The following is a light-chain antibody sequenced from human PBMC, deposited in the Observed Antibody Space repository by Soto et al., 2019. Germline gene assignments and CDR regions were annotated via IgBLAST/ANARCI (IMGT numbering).Light chain of an antibody. J-gene: IGKJ4*01. Sequence: DIQVTQSPSSVSASVGDRVTITCRTGQDIGTWLAWYQHTPGRAPKLLISTASTLQSGVPSRFSGRGSGTEFTLTISSLQPEDFATYYCQQAHSFPITFGGGTKVDIK. V-gene: IGKV1D-12*01. CDR2: TAS. CDR1: QDIGTW. CDR3: QQAHSFPIT.